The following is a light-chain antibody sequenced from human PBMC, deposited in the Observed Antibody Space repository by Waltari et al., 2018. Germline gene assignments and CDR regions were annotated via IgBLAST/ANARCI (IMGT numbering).Light chain of an antibody. J-gene: IGLJ2*01. CDR3: QTWDSVPHVV. CDR2: QDT. V-gene: IGLV3-1*01. CDR1: KLGDKY. Sequence: SYELTQPPSVSVSPGQTASITCSGDKLGDKYACWYQQKPGQSPVLVVYQDTKRPSGTPVRFSGSTSGTTATLTISGTQTMDEADSYCQTWDSVPHVVFGGGTKLTV.